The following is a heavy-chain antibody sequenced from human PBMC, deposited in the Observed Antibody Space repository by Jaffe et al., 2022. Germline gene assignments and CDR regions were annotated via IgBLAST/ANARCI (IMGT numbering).Heavy chain of an antibody. D-gene: IGHD2-15*01. V-gene: IGHV3-48*01. CDR3: ARDRGGVVGLDYYYMDV. CDR2: IRSGGSSI. CDR1: GFTFSSYS. Sequence: VQLVGSGGGLVQPGGSLRLSCVASGFTFSSYSMIWVRQAPGKGLEWISYIRSGGSSIHYADSVKGRFTISRDNAKNSLYLQLNSLRAEDTAVYYCARDRGGVVGLDYYYMDVWGKGTTVTVSS. J-gene: IGHJ6*03.